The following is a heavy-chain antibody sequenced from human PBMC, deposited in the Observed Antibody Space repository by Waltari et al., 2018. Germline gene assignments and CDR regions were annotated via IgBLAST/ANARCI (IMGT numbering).Heavy chain of an antibody. V-gene: IGHV4-38-2*01. CDR1: GYSISSGYY. CDR3: ASRSVTSNWYFDL. D-gene: IGHD4-4*01. J-gene: IGHJ2*01. CDR2: IYHSGST. Sequence: QVQLQESGPGLVKPSETLSLTCAVSGYSISSGYYWGWIRQPPGKGLEWIGSIYHSGSTYYNPSLKSRVTISVDTSKNQFSLKLSSVTAADTAVYYCASRSVTSNWYFDLWGRGTLVTVSS.